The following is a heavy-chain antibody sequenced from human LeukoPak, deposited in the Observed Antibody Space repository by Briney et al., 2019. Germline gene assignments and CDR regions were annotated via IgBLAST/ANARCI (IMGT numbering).Heavy chain of an antibody. D-gene: IGHD3-10*01. V-gene: IGHV3-53*01. Sequence: GGSLRLSCAASGFTFSSNYMSWVRQAPGKGLEWVSVIYSGGSTYYADSVKGQFTISRDNSKNTLYLQMNSLRAEDTAVYYCARGGRQHDAFDIWGQGTMVTVSS. CDR2: IYSGGST. CDR1: GFTFSSNY. CDR3: ARGGRQHDAFDI. J-gene: IGHJ3*02.